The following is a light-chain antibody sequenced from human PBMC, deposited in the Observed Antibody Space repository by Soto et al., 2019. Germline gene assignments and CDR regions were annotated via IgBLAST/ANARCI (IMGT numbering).Light chain of an antibody. CDR1: NSNLGSNP. V-gene: IGLV1-44*01. CDR2: NNN. J-gene: IGLJ2*01. Sequence: QSVLTQPPSASGTPGQRVTISCSGSNSNLGSNPVTWYLHLPGTAPKLLIFNNNQRPAGVPDRFSGSKSGTSASLAISGLQSEDEADYFCSAWDDSIYCPEFGGGTKLTVL. CDR3: SAWDDSIYCPE.